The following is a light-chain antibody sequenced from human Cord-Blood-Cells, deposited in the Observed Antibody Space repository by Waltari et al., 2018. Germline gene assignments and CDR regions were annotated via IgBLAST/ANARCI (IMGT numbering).Light chain of an antibody. CDR1: QSVSSIY. CDR2: GAS. V-gene: IGKV3-20*01. J-gene: IGKJ1*01. CDR3: QQYGSSPRT. Sequence: EIVLTQSPGTLSLSPGERATLSCRASQSVSSIYLAWYQQNPGQAPRLLIYGASSRATGIPDRFSGSWSGTDFTLTISRLEPEDFAVYYCQQYGSSPRTFGQGTKVEIK.